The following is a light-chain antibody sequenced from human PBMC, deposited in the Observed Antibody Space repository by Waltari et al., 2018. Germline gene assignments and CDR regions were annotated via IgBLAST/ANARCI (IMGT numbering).Light chain of an antibody. Sequence: QLVLTQPPSASASLEASVRLTCTLTSGHSSYAIAWHQQRPEKGPRYLMRLSSDGSHTKGDGIPDRFSGSSSGAERYLIISSLQSEDEADYYCQTWDTGVVFGGGTKLTVL. V-gene: IGLV4-69*01. CDR2: LSSDGSH. CDR3: QTWDTGVV. J-gene: IGLJ2*01. CDR1: SGHSSYA.